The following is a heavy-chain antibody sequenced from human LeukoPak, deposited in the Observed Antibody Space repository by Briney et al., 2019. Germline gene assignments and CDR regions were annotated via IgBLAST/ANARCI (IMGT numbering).Heavy chain of an antibody. D-gene: IGHD5-12*01. J-gene: IGHJ4*02. Sequence: PGGSLRLSCAASGFTFSSYAMSWVRQAPGKGLEWVSAISGSGGSTYYADSVKGRFTISRDNSKNTLHLQMNSLRAEDTAVYYCAKLPITQWYSGYDYWGQGTLVTVSS. CDR1: GFTFSSYA. CDR3: AKLPITQWYSGYDY. V-gene: IGHV3-23*01. CDR2: ISGSGGST.